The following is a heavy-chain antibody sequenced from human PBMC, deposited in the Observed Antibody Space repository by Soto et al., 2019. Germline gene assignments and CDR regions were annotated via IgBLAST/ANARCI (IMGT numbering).Heavy chain of an antibody. J-gene: IGHJ6*02. CDR1: GYTFTSYG. CDR2: ISAYNGNT. V-gene: IGHV1-18*01. Sequence: QVQLVQSGAEVKKPGASVKVSCKASGYTFTSYGISWVRQAPGQGLEWMGWISAYNGNTNNAQKLQGRVTMTTDTSTSTAYMELRSLRSDDTAVYYCARVQTTVFTGLYYDGMDVWGQGTTVTVSS. D-gene: IGHD4-17*01. CDR3: ARVQTTVFTGLYYDGMDV.